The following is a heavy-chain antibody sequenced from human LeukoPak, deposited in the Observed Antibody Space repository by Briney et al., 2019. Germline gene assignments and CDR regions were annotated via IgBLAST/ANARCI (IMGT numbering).Heavy chain of an antibody. V-gene: IGHV4-34*01. J-gene: IGHJ5*02. D-gene: IGHD5-18*01. CDR1: GGSFSAYY. CDR2: INHSGSS. Sequence: SETLSPTCAVYGGSFSAYYWTWIRQPPGKGLEWIGEINHSGSSNYNSSLRSRVTISVDTSYKQFSLRLSSVTAADTAVYYCAPRGDIEHSYVYGKWFDPWGQGTRVTVSS. CDR3: APRGDIEHSYVYGKWFDP.